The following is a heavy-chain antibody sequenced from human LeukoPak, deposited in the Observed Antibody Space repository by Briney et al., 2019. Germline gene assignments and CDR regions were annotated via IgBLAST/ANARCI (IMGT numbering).Heavy chain of an antibody. V-gene: IGHV3-64D*09. Sequence: GGSLRLSCAASGFTFSSYAMSWVRQAPGKGLEYVSAISSNGGSTYYADSVKGRFTISRDNSKNTLYLQMSSLRAEDTAVYYCVKAVGAKGDYYYYYGMDVWGQGTTVTVSS. CDR1: GFTFSSYA. CDR2: ISSNGGST. CDR3: VKAVGAKGDYYYYYGMDV. J-gene: IGHJ6*02. D-gene: IGHD1-26*01.